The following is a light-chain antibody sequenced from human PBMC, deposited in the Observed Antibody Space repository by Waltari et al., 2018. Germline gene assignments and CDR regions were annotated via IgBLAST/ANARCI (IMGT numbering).Light chain of an antibody. CDR1: QSVSRSY. V-gene: IGKV3-20*01. CDR2: GAS. Sequence: EIVLTQSPGTLSLSPGERATLSCSASQSVSRSYLAWYQQKPGQAPRLLIYGASSRATGIPDRVSGRWSGTDFTLTISRLEPEDCAVYYCQQYGSSPCTFGQGTKVEIK. J-gene: IGKJ1*01. CDR3: QQYGSSPCT.